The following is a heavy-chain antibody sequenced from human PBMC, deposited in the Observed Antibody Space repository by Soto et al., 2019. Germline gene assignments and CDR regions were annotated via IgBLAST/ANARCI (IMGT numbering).Heavy chain of an antibody. D-gene: IGHD3-16*01. V-gene: IGHV4-4*02. Sequence: QVQLQESGPGLVTLSGTLSITCAVSGDSIDSSHWWTWVRQPPGKGLDWIGEIYHSGSTNSNPSLKSRVTISIDKAMNQFSRKLSSVTAADTAVYYCARGGGYCVDVWGQGTTVTVS. CDR1: GDSIDSSHW. J-gene: IGHJ6*02. CDR3: ARGGGYCVDV. CDR2: IYHSGST.